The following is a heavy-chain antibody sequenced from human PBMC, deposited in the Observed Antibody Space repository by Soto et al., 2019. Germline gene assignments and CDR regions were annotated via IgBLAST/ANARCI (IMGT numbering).Heavy chain of an antibody. Sequence: QVQLQESGPGLVKPSQTLSLTCTVSGGSISSGGYYWSWIRQHPGKGLEWIGYIYYSGSTYYNPSLKSRVTISVDTSKNQFSLKLSSVTAADTAVYYCARDTYYYDSSGYYRGRNDAFDIWGQGTMVTVSS. CDR2: IYYSGST. CDR1: GGSISSGGYY. V-gene: IGHV4-31*03. D-gene: IGHD3-22*01. CDR3: ARDTYYYDSSGYYRGRNDAFDI. J-gene: IGHJ3*02.